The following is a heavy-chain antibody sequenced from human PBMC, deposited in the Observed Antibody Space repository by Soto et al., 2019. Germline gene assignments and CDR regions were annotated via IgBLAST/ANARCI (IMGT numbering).Heavy chain of an antibody. D-gene: IGHD6-19*01. CDR3: AREGIAVAGTPGATNLYYYGMDV. Sequence: ASVKVSCKASGGTFSSYAISWVRQAPGQGLEWMGGIIPIFGTANYAQKFQGRVTITADESTSTAYMELSSLRSEDTAVYYCAREGIAVAGTPGATNLYYYGMDVWGQGTTVTVSS. CDR1: GGTFSSYA. V-gene: IGHV1-69*13. J-gene: IGHJ6*02. CDR2: IIPIFGTA.